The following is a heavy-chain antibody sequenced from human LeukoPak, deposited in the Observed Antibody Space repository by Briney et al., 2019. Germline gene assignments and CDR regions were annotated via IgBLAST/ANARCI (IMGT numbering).Heavy chain of an antibody. Sequence: GGSLRLSCSASGFTFSNYAMNWVRQAPGKGLEWVGFIRSKAYGGTTEYAASVKGRFTISRDDSKSIAYLQMNSLKTEDTAVYYCTRGITMIVVVTSWFDPWGQGTLVTVSS. CDR3: TRGITMIVVVTSWFDP. V-gene: IGHV3-49*04. CDR2: IRSKAYGGTT. J-gene: IGHJ5*02. D-gene: IGHD3-22*01. CDR1: GFTFSNYA.